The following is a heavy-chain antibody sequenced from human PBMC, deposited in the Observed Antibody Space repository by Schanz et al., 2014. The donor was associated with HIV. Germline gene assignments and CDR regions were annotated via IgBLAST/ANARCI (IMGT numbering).Heavy chain of an antibody. CDR2: IWYDGSNE. D-gene: IGHD1-1*01. J-gene: IGHJ6*02. CDR1: GFTFSGYG. CDR3: TKEVPPDV. V-gene: IGHV3-33*06. Sequence: QVQLVESGGGVVQPGRSLRLSCAASGFTFSGYGMHWVRQAPGKGLEWVAVIWYDGSNEYYADSVKGRFTISRDNSKNTLYLQMNSLRAEDTAVYYCTKEVPPDVWGQGTTVTVSS.